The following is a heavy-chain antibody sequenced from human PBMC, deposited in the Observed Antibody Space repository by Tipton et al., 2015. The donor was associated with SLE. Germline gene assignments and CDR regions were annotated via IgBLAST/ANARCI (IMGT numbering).Heavy chain of an antibody. Sequence: LACTVSGGSFSSGGYYWSWIRQHPGKGLEWVGYIFNSGSTYGGSSYYNPSLKSRVTISVDTSKSQFSLKLNSVTAADTAVYYCARGWYSRNWEWWFDPWGQGTLVTVSS. CDR1: GGSFSSGGYY. V-gene: IGHV4-31*03. CDR2: IFNSGST. D-gene: IGHD6-13*01. CDR3: ARGWYSRNWEWWFDP. J-gene: IGHJ5*02.